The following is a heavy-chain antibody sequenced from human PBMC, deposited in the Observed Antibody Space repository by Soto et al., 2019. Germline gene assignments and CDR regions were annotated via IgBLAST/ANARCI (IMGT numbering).Heavy chain of an antibody. D-gene: IGHD3-22*01. CDR1: GFTFGDYA. CDR3: TRDKSAITMIVVAYDAFDI. CDR2: IRSKAYGGTT. J-gene: IGHJ3*02. Sequence: PGGSLRLSCTASGFTFGDYAMSWFRQAPGKGLEWVGFIRSKAYGGTTEYAASVKGRFTISRDDSKSIAYLQMNSLKTEDTAVYYCTRDKSAITMIVVAYDAFDIWGQGTMVTVSS. V-gene: IGHV3-49*03.